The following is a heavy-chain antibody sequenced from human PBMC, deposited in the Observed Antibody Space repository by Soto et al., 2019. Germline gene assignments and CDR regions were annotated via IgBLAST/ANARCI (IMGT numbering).Heavy chain of an antibody. V-gene: IGHV3-11*06. CDR3: ARVAY. CDR2: ISSASSET. J-gene: IGHJ4*02. CDR1: GFTFSDFY. Sequence: PGGSLRLSCAASGFTFSDFYMNWIRQAPGKGLEWVASISSASSETWYADSVKGRFIISRDNAQNSLFLQMSTLRPEDSAIYYCARVAYWGPGTQVTVSS.